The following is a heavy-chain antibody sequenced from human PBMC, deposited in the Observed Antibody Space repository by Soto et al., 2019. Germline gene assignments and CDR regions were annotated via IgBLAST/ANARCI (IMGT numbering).Heavy chain of an antibody. CDR1: GISYTTYA. J-gene: IGHJ4*02. V-gene: IGHV1-3*01. CDR3: ARAISRYVT. CDR2: INAGNGDT. D-gene: IGHD5-12*01. Sequence: VQLVQSGAEVKKPGASVRISCTASGISYTTYAIHWVRQAPGQGLEWMGWINAGNGDTRYSQRFQGRVTLTRDTSATTTYMDLSSLRSEDTSIYYCARAISRYVTWGQGTLVTVSS.